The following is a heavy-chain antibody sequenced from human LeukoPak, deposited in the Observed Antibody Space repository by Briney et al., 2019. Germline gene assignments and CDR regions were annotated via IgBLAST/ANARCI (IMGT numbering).Heavy chain of an antibody. D-gene: IGHD1-26*01. J-gene: IGHJ4*02. Sequence: ASVKVSCKASGYTFTSYYMHWVRQAPGQGLEWMGRINPNSGITNYAQKFQGRVTMTRDTSINTAYMELSRLRSDDTAVHYCARDTSGSLGHYWGQGTLVTVSS. CDR1: GYTFTSYY. CDR2: INPNSGIT. CDR3: ARDTSGSLGHY. V-gene: IGHV1-2*06.